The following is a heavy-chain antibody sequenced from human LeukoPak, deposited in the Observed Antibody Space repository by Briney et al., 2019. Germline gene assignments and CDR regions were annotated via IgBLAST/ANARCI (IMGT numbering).Heavy chain of an antibody. CDR1: GGSVSSGGYY. CDR2: INHSGST. J-gene: IGHJ4*02. V-gene: IGHV4-30-2*01. CDR3: VTYYFDSSGPKKNY. Sequence: SQTLSLTCTVSGGSVSSGGYYWSWIRQPPGKGLEWIGEINHSGSTNYNPSLKSRVTISVDTSKKQFSLKLSSVTAADTAVYYCVTYYFDSSGPKKNYWGQGTLVTVSS. D-gene: IGHD3-22*01.